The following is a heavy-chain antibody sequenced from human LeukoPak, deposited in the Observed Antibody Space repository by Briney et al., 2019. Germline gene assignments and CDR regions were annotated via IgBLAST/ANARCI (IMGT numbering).Heavy chain of an antibody. J-gene: IGHJ4*02. V-gene: IGHV3-7*03. CDR3: AQRGIYYVFDY. Sequence: GGSLRLSCVASGFPFSSYWMTWVRQAPGKGLEWVANIKQDGSKKSYVDSVEGRFTVFRDNAKNSLYLQMNSLRAEDTAVYYCAQRGIYYVFDYWGQGTLVTVSS. CDR2: IKQDGSKK. CDR1: GFPFSSYW. D-gene: IGHD3-16*01.